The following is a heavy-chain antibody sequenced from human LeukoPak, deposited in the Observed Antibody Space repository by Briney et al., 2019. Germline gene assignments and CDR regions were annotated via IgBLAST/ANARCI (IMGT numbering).Heavy chain of an antibody. J-gene: IGHJ6*02. CDR1: GGSISSYY. D-gene: IGHD4-17*01. Sequence: PSETLCLTCTVSGGSISSYYWSWIRQPPGKGLEWIGYIYYSGSTNYNPSLKSRVPISVDTSNNQFSLQLRSVTAKDPAVYYCARHCGDYYYHGMDVWGQGTTLTVSS. CDR2: IYYSGST. CDR3: ARHCGDYYYHGMDV. V-gene: IGHV4-59*08.